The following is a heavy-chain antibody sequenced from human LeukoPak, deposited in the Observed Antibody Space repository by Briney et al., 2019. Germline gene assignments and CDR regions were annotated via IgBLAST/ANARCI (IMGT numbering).Heavy chain of an antibody. CDR1: GSTFSSYA. V-gene: IGHV3-23*01. D-gene: IGHD4-17*01. CDR2: ISGSGGST. J-gene: IGHJ4*02. Sequence: EPGGSLRLSCAASGSTFSSYAMSWVRQAPGKGLEWVSAISGSGGSTYYADSVKGRFTISRDNSKNTLYLQMNSLRAKDTAVYYCAKSPPTVTYFDYWGQGTLVTVSS. CDR3: AKSPPTVTYFDY.